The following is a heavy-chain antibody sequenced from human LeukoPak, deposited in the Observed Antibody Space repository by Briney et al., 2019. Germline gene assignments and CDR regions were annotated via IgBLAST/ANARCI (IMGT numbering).Heavy chain of an antibody. V-gene: IGHV4-31*03. CDR1: GGSISSDGYY. D-gene: IGHD3-3*01. CDR3: ARSRSGYYGDVDY. Sequence: SQTLSLTCTVSGGSISSDGYYWGWIRQHPGKGLEWIGHIYYSGSTYYNPSLKSRVTISVDTSKNQFSLKLTSVTAADTAVYYCARSRSGYYGDVDYWGQGTLVTVSS. CDR2: IYYSGST. J-gene: IGHJ4*02.